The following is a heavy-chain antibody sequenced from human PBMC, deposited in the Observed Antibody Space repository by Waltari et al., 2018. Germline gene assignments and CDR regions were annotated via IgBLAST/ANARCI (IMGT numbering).Heavy chain of an antibody. CDR3: AKRIVGGPFDV. J-gene: IGHJ3*01. CDR2: IIPIYGTP. D-gene: IGHD1-26*01. Sequence: QVHLVQSGAEVRKPGSSVKVSCEASGGTFGTYAISWVRQAPGQGLEWMGGIIPIYGTPNYAQKFQGRVNVAADELTTTAYMELSRLRSDDTAVYYCAKRIVGGPFDVWGQGTMVTVSS. V-gene: IGHV1-69*12. CDR1: GGTFGTYA.